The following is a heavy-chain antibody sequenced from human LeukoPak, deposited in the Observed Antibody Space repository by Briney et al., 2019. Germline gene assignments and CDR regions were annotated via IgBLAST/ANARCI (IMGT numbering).Heavy chain of an antibody. CDR1: GGTFSSYA. J-gene: IGHJ4*02. CDR3: ARYYDSSGYYSDY. CDR2: IIPIFGTA. Sequence: GASVKVSCKASGGTFSSYAISWVRQAPGQGLEWMGGIIPIFGTANYAQKFQGRVTITADESTSSAYMELSSLRSEDTAVYYCARYYDSSGYYSDYWGQGTLVTVSS. V-gene: IGHV1-69*13. D-gene: IGHD3-22*01.